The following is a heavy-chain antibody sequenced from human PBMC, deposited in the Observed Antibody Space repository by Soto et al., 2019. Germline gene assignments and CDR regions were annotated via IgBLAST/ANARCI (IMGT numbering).Heavy chain of an antibody. Sequence: GGSLRLSCVASGFDFSTYAMSWVRQAPGKGLEWVSVIGEGGVSRVYADAVKGRFTISRDNSKNTLYLQMTSLRVDDTAMYYCARDSVTRVSADIPGMDVWGQGTTVTVSS. CDR3: ARDSVTRVSADIPGMDV. V-gene: IGHV3-23*01. CDR2: IGEGGVSR. CDR1: GFDFSTYA. D-gene: IGHD2-21*01. J-gene: IGHJ6*02.